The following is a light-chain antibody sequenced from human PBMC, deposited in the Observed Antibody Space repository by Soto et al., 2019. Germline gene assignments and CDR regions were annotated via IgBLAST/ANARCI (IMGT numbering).Light chain of an antibody. V-gene: IGKV1-27*01. CDR2: GAS. CDR1: QGISNS. CDR3: QKYNSAPWT. Sequence: DIQMTQSPSSLSASVGDRVTITCRASQGISNSLAWYQQNPGKVPKLLIYGASTLQSGVPSRFSGSGSGTDFTLTISSLQPEDVATYYCQKYNSAPWTFGQGTKVEIK. J-gene: IGKJ1*01.